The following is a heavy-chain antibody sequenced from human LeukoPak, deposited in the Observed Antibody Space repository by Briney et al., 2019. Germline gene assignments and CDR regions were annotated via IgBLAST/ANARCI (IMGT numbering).Heavy chain of an antibody. Sequence: SETLSLTCTVSGGSISSYYWSWIRQPPGKGLEWIGYIYYSGSTNYNPSLKSRVTISVDTSKNQFSLKLSSVTAADTAVYYCARHQSMPRGPVEFSFDYWGQGTLVTVSS. V-gene: IGHV4-59*08. D-gene: IGHD2/OR15-2a*01. CDR2: IYYSGST. CDR3: ARHQSMPRGPVEFSFDY. CDR1: GGSISSYY. J-gene: IGHJ4*02.